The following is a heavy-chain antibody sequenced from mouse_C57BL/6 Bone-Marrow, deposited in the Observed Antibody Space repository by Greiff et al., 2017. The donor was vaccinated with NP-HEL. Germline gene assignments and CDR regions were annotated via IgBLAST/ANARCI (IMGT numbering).Heavy chain of an antibody. V-gene: IGHV1-61*01. CDR1: GYTFTSYW. D-gene: IGHD2-4*01. J-gene: IGHJ2*01. CDR2: IYPSDSET. CDR3: ATPTYDCDLDY. Sequence: QVQLQQPGAELVRPGSSVKLSCKASGYTFTSYWMDWVKQRPGQGLEWIGNIYPSDSETHYNQKFKDKATLTVDKSSSTAYMQLSSLTSEDSAVYYCATPTYDCDLDYWGQGTTLTVSS.